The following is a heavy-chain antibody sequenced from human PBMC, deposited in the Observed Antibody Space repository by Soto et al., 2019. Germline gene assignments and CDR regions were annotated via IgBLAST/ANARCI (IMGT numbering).Heavy chain of an antibody. V-gene: IGHV5-10-1*01. CDR1: GYSFTSYW. J-gene: IGHJ4*02. CDR3: ARNVVRQLEMVL. CDR2: IDPSDSYT. Sequence: GESLKISCKGSGYSFTSYWISWVRQMPGKGLEWMGRIDPSDSYTNYSPSFQGHVTISADKSISTAYLQWSSLKASGTAMYYCARNVVRQLEMVLWGQGTLVTVSS. D-gene: IGHD1-1*01.